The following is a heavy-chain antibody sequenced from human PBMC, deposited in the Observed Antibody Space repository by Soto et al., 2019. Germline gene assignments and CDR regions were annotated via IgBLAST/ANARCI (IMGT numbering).Heavy chain of an antibody. D-gene: IGHD1-7*01. CDR1: EFTFRSYW. V-gene: IGHV3-74*01. J-gene: IGHJ3*01. CDR3: ARSLPGTYGAFDL. CDR2: ISGDGSST. Sequence: GSLRLSCAASEFTFRSYWMHWVRQSPGKGLVWVSRISGDGSSTNYADSVKGRFTISRDNAKNTVYLQIDSLRAEDTAVYYCARSLPGTYGAFDLWGQGTMVTVSS.